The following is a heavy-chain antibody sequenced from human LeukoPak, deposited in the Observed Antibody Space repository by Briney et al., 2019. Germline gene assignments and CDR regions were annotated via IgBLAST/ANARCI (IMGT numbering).Heavy chain of an antibody. CDR2: LYSGSST. CDR1: GFTVSTNY. V-gene: IGHV3-53*01. CDR3: ARVGDHFHWYLDL. J-gene: IGHJ2*01. Sequence: SGGSLRLSCAASGFTVSTNYMNWVRQAPGKGLELVSILYSGSSTYYADSVEGRFTISSDSSKNTLFLQMNDLRAEDTAVYYCARVGDHFHWYLDLWGRGTLVTVSS. D-gene: IGHD3-3*02.